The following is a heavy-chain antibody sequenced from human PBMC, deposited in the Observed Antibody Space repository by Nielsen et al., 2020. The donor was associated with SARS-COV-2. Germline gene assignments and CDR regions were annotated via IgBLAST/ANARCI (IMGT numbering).Heavy chain of an antibody. V-gene: IGHV5-10-1*01. CDR2: IDPSDSYT. D-gene: IGHD1-1*01. CDR1: GYSFTSYW. J-gene: IGHJ4*02. Sequence: GESLKISCKGSGYSFTSYWISWVRQMPGKGLEWMGRIDPSDSYTNYSPSFQGHVTISADKSISTAYLQWSSLKASDTAMYYCARGYNWNDWDFDYWGQGALVTISS. CDR3: ARGYNWNDWDFDY.